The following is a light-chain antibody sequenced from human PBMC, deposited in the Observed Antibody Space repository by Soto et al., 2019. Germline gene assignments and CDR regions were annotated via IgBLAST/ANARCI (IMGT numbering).Light chain of an antibody. CDR2: SNN. V-gene: IGLV1-44*01. J-gene: IGLJ2*01. CDR1: TSNIGINP. CDR3: AAWDDSLNGQV. Sequence: QSVLSQPPSASGTPGQRITISCSGSTSNIGINPVNWYQQFPGTAPKVLIFSNNHRPSGVSDRFPGSKSGTSASLVIAGLQSEDEADYYCAAWDDSLNGQVFAGGTQLTV.